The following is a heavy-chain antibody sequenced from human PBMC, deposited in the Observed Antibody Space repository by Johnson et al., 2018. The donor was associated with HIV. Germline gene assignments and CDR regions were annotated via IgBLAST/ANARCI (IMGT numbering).Heavy chain of an antibody. Sequence: VQLVESGGGVVRPGESLRLSCVASGFTFDDYDMTWVRQAPGKGLEWVSGINWNGASPGYPDSVTGRFTISRDTAKNSLYLQMNGLTAEDSALYYCARATFYYDTSGYLTRPRAFDIWGQGTMVTVSS. CDR3: ARATFYYDTSGYLTRPRAFDI. D-gene: IGHD3-22*01. CDR2: INWNGASP. V-gene: IGHV3-20*04. J-gene: IGHJ3*02. CDR1: GFTFDDYD.